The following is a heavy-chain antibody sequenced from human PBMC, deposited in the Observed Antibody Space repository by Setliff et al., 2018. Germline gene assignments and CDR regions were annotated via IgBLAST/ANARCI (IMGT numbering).Heavy chain of an antibody. J-gene: IGHJ5*02. D-gene: IGHD2-15*01. CDR3: ARGPMLAAATNWFEP. V-gene: IGHV3-7*03. CDR1: GFTFSNYW. CDR2: IKEDGSDK. Sequence: GGSLRLSCAASGFTFSNYWMSWVRQAPGKGLEWVANIKEDGSDKYYVDSVKGRFTISRDNAKNSLFLQMNNLRVEDTAVYYCARGPMLAAATNWFEPWGQGTLVTVSS.